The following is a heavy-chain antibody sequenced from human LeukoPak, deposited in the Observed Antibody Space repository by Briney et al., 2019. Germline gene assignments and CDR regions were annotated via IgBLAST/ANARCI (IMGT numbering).Heavy chain of an antibody. CDR2: IYYSGST. CDR3: ATWAAAGSGY. CDR1: GGSISSYY. Sequence: SETLSLTCTVSGGSISSYYWSWIRQPPGKGLEWIGYIYYSGSTNYNPPLKSRATISVDTSKNQFSLKLSSVTAADTAVYYCATWAAAGSGYWGQGTLVTVSS. V-gene: IGHV4-59*01. D-gene: IGHD6-13*01. J-gene: IGHJ4*02.